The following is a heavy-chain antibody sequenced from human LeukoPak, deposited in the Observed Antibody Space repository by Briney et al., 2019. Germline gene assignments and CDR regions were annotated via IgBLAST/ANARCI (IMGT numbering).Heavy chain of an antibody. CDR2: IKQDGSEN. J-gene: IGHJ4*02. CDR1: GFTFSTYW. V-gene: IGHV3-7*01. CDR3: ATKGYSYAKGY. D-gene: IGHD5-18*01. Sequence: GGSLRLSCAASGFTFSTYWMSWVRQTPGKGLEWVANIKQDGSENYYVDSVRGRFTISRDNAKNSLYLQMNSLRAEDTAVYYCATKGYSYAKGYWGQGTLVTVSS.